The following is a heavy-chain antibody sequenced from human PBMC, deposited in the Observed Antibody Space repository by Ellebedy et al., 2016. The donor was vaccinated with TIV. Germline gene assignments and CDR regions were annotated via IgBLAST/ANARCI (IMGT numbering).Heavy chain of an antibody. J-gene: IGHJ4*02. CDR3: ARGDKYYYDSSGYYYTY. V-gene: IGHV1-46*01. Sequence: ASVKVSCKASGYTFTSYYMYWVRQAPGQGLEWMGIINPSGGSPNYAQKFKGRVTMTRDTSTSTVYMELSSLRSEDTAVYYCARGDKYYYDSSGYYYTYWGQGTLVTVSS. CDR2: INPSGGSP. D-gene: IGHD3-22*01. CDR1: GYTFTSYY.